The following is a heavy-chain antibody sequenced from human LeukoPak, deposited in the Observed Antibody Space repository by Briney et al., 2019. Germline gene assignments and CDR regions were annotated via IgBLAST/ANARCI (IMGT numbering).Heavy chain of an antibody. CDR1: GGSISSYY. CDR3: ARDRGSSGNDYYFDY. CDR2: IYNSGST. D-gene: IGHD6-25*01. J-gene: IGHJ4*02. V-gene: IGHV4-59*01. Sequence: SETLSLTCIVSGGSISSYYWTWIRQPPGKGLEWIGNIYNSGSTNYNPSLKSRVTILADTSKNQFSLKVRSVTAADTAVYYCARDRGSSGNDYYFDYWGQGTLVTVSS.